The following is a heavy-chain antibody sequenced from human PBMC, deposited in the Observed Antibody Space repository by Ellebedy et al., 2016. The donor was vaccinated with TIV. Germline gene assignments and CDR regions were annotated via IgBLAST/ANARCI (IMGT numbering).Heavy chain of an antibody. CDR3: ARDSSFDY. V-gene: IGHV4-59*10. Sequence: SETLSLTXAVYGGSFSGYYWSWIRQPAGKGLEWIGRIYTSGSTNYNPSLKSRVTMSVDTSKNQFSLNLSSVTAADTAVYYCARDSSFDYWGQGTLVTASS. J-gene: IGHJ4*02. CDR2: IYTSGST. CDR1: GGSFSGYY. D-gene: IGHD2-15*01.